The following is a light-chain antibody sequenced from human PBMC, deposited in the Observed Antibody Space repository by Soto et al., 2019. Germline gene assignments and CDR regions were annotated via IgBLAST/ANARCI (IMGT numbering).Light chain of an antibody. V-gene: IGLV1-40*01. J-gene: IGLJ1*01. CDR2: GNS. Sequence: QSVLTQPPSVSGAPGQRVTISCTGSSTNIGAGYDVHWYQQLPGTAPKLLIYGNSHRPSGVPDRFSGSKSGTSASLAITGLQAEYEADYYCCSYVGATTYVFGTGTKLTVL. CDR3: CSYVGATTYV. CDR1: STNIGAGYD.